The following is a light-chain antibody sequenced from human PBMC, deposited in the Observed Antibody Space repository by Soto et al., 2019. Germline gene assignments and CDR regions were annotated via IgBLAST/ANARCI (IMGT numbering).Light chain of an antibody. Sequence: EIVLTQSPGTLSLSPGERATLSCRASQSVTSNYLAWYQQKPGQAPRLLIYGASIRATGMPDRFSGSGSGTDFTLTISRLEPEDFAVYYCQQYGNSPQTFGQGTKLEIK. V-gene: IGKV3-20*01. CDR2: GAS. J-gene: IGKJ2*01. CDR3: QQYGNSPQT. CDR1: QSVTSNY.